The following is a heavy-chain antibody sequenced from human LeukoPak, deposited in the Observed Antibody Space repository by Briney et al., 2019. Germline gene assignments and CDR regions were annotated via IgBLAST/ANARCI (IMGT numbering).Heavy chain of an antibody. Sequence: PSETLSLTCIVSGYSINSGYHWGWIRQPPGKGLEWIGSIYHSGSTNYNPSLKSRVTISVDTSKNQFSLKLSSVTAADTAVYYCARSCPLLRYFDWLLNGWFDPWGQGTLVTVSS. J-gene: IGHJ5*02. D-gene: IGHD3-9*01. V-gene: IGHV4-38-2*02. CDR1: GYSINSGYH. CDR3: ARSCPLLRYFDWLLNGWFDP. CDR2: IYHSGST.